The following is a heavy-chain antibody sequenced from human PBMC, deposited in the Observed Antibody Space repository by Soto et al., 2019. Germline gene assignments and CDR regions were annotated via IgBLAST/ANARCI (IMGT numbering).Heavy chain of an antibody. CDR3: AKAHRGYRGYDHFDY. V-gene: IGHV3-23*01. J-gene: IGHJ4*02. Sequence: PGGSLRLSCAASGFTFSSYAMSWVRQAPGKGLEWVSVISYSGTSTYYADSVKGRFTISRDNSKNTLHLQMNSLRAEDTAVYYCAKAHRGYRGYDHFDYWGQGTLVTVS. CDR2: ISYSGTST. D-gene: IGHD5-12*01. CDR1: GFTFSSYA.